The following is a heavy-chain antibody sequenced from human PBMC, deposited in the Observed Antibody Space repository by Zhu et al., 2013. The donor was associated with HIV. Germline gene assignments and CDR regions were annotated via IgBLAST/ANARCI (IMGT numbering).Heavy chain of an antibody. CDR2: INHSGST. J-gene: IGHJ4*02. CDR1: GGSFSGYY. CDR3: ARGGGGYYYYFDY. V-gene: IGHV4-34*01. D-gene: IGHD3-22*01. Sequence: QVQLQQWGAGLLKPSETLSLTCAVYGGSFSGYYWSWIRQPPGKGLEWIGEINHSGSTNYNPSLKSRVTISVDTSKNQFSLKLSSVTAADTAVYYCARGGGGYYYYFDYWGQGTLVTVSS.